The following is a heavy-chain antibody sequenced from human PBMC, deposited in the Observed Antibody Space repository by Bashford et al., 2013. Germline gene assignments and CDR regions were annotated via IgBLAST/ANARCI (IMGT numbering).Heavy chain of an antibody. CDR2: IIPIFGTA. J-gene: IGHJ4*02. Sequence: SVKVSCKASGGTFSSYAISWVRQAPGQGLEWMGGIIPIFGTANYAQKFQGRVTITADESTSTAYMELSSLRSEDTAVYYCAREGTDYYDSSGYYLPSYFDYWAREPWSPSPQ. CDR1: GGTFSSYA. D-gene: IGHD3-22*01. V-gene: IGHV1-69*13. CDR3: AREGTDYYDSSGYYLPSYFDY.